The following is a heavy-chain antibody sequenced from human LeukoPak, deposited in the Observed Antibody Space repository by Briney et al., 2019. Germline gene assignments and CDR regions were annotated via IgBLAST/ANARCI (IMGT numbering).Heavy chain of an antibody. J-gene: IGHJ3*02. Sequence: NLGESLKISCKGSGYSFTSYWIGWVRQMPGNGLEWMGIIYPGDSDTRYSPSFQGQVTISADKSISTAYLQWSSLKASDTAMDYCARENIAAAHAFDIWGQGTMVTVSS. D-gene: IGHD6-13*01. CDR1: GYSFTSYW. V-gene: IGHV5-51*01. CDR2: IYPGDSDT. CDR3: ARENIAAAHAFDI.